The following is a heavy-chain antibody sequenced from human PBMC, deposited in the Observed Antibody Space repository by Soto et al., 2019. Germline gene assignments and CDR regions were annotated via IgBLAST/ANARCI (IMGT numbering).Heavy chain of an antibody. D-gene: IGHD6-19*01. J-gene: IGHJ6*02. Sequence: ASVKSSCKASGYTFTSYYMHWVRQAPGQGLEWMGIINPSGGSTSYAQKFQGRVTMTRDTSTSTVYMELSSLRSEDTAVYYCARETRSAVAGDFFYYYGMDVWGQGTTVTVSS. CDR2: INPSGGST. CDR3: ARETRSAVAGDFFYYYGMDV. CDR1: GYTFTSYY. V-gene: IGHV1-46*01.